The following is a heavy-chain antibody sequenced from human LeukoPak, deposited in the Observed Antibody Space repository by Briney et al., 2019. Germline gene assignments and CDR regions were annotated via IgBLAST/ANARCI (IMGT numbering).Heavy chain of an antibody. CDR1: GFIFSDYY. Sequence: GGSLRLSCAASGFIFSDYYMSWIRQAPGKGLEWLSYISSSSIYTSYADSVKGRFTISRDNAKNSLYLQLNSLRGEDTAVYYCARGSPPDYWGQGTLVTVSS. CDR2: ISSSSIYT. D-gene: IGHD2-15*01. V-gene: IGHV3-11*05. J-gene: IGHJ4*02. CDR3: ARGSPPDY.